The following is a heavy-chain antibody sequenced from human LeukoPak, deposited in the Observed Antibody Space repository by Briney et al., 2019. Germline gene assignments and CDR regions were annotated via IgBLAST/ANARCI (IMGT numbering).Heavy chain of an antibody. J-gene: IGHJ3*02. V-gene: IGHV3-30*03. CDR3: ARAPRWGKDAFDI. CDR1: GFNFGTFG. CDR2: ISYDGSNK. D-gene: IGHD2-8*02. Sequence: TGGSLRLSCTASGFNFGTFGMHWVRQAPGKGLEWVAVISYDGSNKYYADSVKGRFTISRDNSRNTLYLQMNSLRAEDTAVYYCARAPRWGKDAFDIWGQGTMVTVSS.